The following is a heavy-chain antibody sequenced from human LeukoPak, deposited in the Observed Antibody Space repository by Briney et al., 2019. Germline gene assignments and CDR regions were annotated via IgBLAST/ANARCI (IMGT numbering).Heavy chain of an antibody. CDR3: ARESDQLGILWFGELLPHDAFDI. CDR2: INAGNGNT. CDR1: GYTFTSYA. Sequence: ASVKVSCKASGYTFTSYAMHWVRQAPGQRLEWMGWINAGNGNTKYSQEFQGRVTITRDTSASTAYMELSSLRSEDMAVYYCARESDQLGILWFGELLPHDAFDIWGQGTMVTVSS. D-gene: IGHD3-10*01. V-gene: IGHV1-3*03. J-gene: IGHJ3*02.